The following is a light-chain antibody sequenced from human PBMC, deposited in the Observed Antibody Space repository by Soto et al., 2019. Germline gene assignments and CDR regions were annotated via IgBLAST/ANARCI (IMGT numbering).Light chain of an antibody. Sequence: QSVLTQPPSASGTPVQRVTISCSGSSSNIGSNYVYWYHQLPGTAPKLVIYRNNQRPSGVPDRISGSKSGTSASLAISGLRSEDEADYYCAACDDRLSGLVFGRGTKVTVL. J-gene: IGLJ2*01. CDR2: RNN. V-gene: IGLV1-47*01. CDR3: AACDDRLSGLV. CDR1: SSNIGSNY.